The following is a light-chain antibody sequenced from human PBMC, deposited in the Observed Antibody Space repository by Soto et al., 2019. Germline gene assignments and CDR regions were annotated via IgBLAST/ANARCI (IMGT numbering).Light chain of an antibody. J-gene: IGKJ1*01. CDR1: QSVSSY. CDR3: QQRSNWPPTWT. V-gene: IGKV3-11*01. CDR2: DAS. Sequence: EIVLTQSPATLSLSPGERATLSCRASQSVSSYLAWYQQKHGQAPRLLIYDASNRTTGIPARFSGSGSGTDLTLTISSLEPEDFAVYYCQQRSNWPPTWTFGQGTKVEIK.